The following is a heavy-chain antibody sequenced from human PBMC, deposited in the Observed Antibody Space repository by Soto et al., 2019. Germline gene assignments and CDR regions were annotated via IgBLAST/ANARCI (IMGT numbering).Heavy chain of an antibody. V-gene: IGHV3-33*01. Sequence: QVQLLETGGVVVQPGRSLRLSCAASGFTFSTYGMHSVRQAPGKGLEWVAVIWYDGSNEYYADSVKGRFTISRDNSKNTLYLQMNSLRAEDTAVYYCARDYTSTSYGFDSWGQGTLVTVSS. CDR2: IWYDGSNE. D-gene: IGHD2-2*01. CDR1: GFTFSTYG. CDR3: ARDYTSTSYGFDS. J-gene: IGHJ4*02.